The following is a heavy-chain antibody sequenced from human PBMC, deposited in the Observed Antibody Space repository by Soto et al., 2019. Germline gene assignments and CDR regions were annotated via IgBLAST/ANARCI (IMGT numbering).Heavy chain of an antibody. J-gene: IGHJ6*02. D-gene: IGHD3-3*01. CDR2: IYYSGST. CDR3: ARDLRFLAYYYGMDV. Sequence: SETLSLTCTVSGGSVSSGSYYWSWIRQPPGKGLEWIGYIYYSGSTNYNPSLKSRVTISVDTSKNQFSLKLSSVTAADTAVYYCARDLRFLAYYYGMDVWGQGTTVTVSS. V-gene: IGHV4-61*01. CDR1: GGSVSSGSYY.